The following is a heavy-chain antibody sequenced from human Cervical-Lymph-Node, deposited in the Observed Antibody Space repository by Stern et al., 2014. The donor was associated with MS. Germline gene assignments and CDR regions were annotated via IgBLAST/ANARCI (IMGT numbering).Heavy chain of an antibody. J-gene: IGHJ4*02. CDR2: VYYAGNT. CDR3: ARQAWFGQYYFDF. V-gene: IGHV4-39*01. Sequence: QVQLQESGPGLVKPSETLSLSCTVSGGSIYTSTYYWAWIRQPPGKGLEWIGRVYYAGNTYYNPALKSRVTISVDTSRNQFSLNRVFVTAADTAVFYCARQAWFGQYYFDFWGQGTLVTVSS. CDR1: GGSIYTSTYY. D-gene: IGHD3-10*01.